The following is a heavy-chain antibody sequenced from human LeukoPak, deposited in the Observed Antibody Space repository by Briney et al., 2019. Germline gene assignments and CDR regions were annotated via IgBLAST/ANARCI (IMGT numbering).Heavy chain of an antibody. J-gene: IGHJ4*02. V-gene: IGHV3-23*01. CDR3: ARDLRGYSGYDSDF. Sequence: AGSLRLSCAASGFTFSRYAMSSVRQAPAKGLEWVSVISGSGENTHYADSVKGRFTISRDNSKNTLYLQMNSLRAEDTAVYYCARDLRGYSGYDSDFWGQGTLVTVSS. CDR1: GFTFSRYA. D-gene: IGHD5-12*01. CDR2: ISGSGENT.